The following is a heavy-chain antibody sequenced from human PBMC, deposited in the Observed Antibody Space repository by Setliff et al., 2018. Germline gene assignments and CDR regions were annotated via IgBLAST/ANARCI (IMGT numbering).Heavy chain of an antibody. Sequence: RASVKVSCKASGGTFRSYGISWVRQAPGQGLEWMGGTIPMFGSTNYAQKFQDRVTIITDESTGTAYMELSSLRTEDTAVYYCAREGVDTRSSTDYRYYMDVWG. V-gene: IGHV1-69*05. D-gene: IGHD5-18*01. J-gene: IGHJ6*03. CDR2: TIPMFGST. CDR1: GGTFRSYG. CDR3: AREGVDTRSSTDYRYYMDV.